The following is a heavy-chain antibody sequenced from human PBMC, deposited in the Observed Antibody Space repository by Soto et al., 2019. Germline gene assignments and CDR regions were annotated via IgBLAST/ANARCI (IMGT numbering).Heavy chain of an antibody. Sequence: SETLSLTCTVSGGSISSGGYYWSWIRQHPGKGLEWIGYIYYSGSTYYNPSLKSRVTISVDTSKNQFSLKLSSVTAADTAVYYCARVSGLLWFGELPSPLDYWGQGTLVTVSS. CDR2: IYYSGST. V-gene: IGHV4-31*03. J-gene: IGHJ4*02. CDR1: GGSISSGGYY. D-gene: IGHD3-10*01. CDR3: ARVSGLLWFGELPSPLDY.